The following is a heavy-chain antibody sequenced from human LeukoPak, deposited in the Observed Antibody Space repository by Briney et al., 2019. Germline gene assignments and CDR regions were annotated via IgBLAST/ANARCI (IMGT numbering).Heavy chain of an antibody. Sequence: SETLSLTCNVSGASISSNFWSWIRQPPGKGLEWIGCMFYSGTTNYNPSLRSRVTISVDTSKNQFSLKLNSVTAADTAVYYCARRYYYGSGSYAERDWGRGTLVIVSS. J-gene: IGHJ4*02. CDR1: GASISSNF. V-gene: IGHV4-59*08. CDR3: ARRYYYGSGSYAERD. CDR2: MFYSGTT. D-gene: IGHD3-10*01.